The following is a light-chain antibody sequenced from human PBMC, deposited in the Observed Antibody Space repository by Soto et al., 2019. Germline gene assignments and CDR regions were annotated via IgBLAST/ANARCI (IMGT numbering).Light chain of an antibody. J-gene: IGLJ2*01. Sequence: QSALTQPPSASGSPGRSVTISCTGTSRDVGGYNYVSWYQQHPGKAPKLMIFEVNKRPSGGPDRFSCSKSGNRASLTVSGLQPEDEADDHCSSYADSNNQVFGGGTKLTVL. CDR3: SSYADSNNQV. V-gene: IGLV2-8*01. CDR1: SRDVGGYNY. CDR2: EVN.